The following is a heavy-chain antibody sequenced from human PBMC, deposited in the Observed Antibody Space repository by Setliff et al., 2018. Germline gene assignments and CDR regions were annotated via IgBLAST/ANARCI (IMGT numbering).Heavy chain of an antibody. CDR1: GFTFSNYA. CDR2: IFHDGRDI. D-gene: IGHD1-26*01. V-gene: IGHV3-30*18. J-gene: IGHJ4*02. Sequence: PGESLKISCAASGFTFSNYAMHWVRQAPGKGLEWVAIIFHDGRDIYYGDSVQGRFAISRDNSKNTLYLQMNSLRAEDTAVYYCAKDGLGPTYTYFFDYWGQGAQVTVSS. CDR3: AKDGLGPTYTYFFDY.